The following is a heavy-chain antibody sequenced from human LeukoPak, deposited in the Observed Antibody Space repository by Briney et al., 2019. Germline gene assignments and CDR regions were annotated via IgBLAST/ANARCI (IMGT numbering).Heavy chain of an antibody. Sequence: PGGSLRLSCEASGFNFHNFAMHWVRQAPGKGLEWVAVISNDERNKYYTDSVKGRFTISRDNSKSTVYLQMNSLRPEDTAVYYCARPSPPGDGYNPCVYWGPGALVIVSS. CDR1: GFNFHNFA. D-gene: IGHD5-24*01. CDR2: ISNDERNK. CDR3: ARPSPPGDGYNPCVY. V-gene: IGHV3-30*04. J-gene: IGHJ4*02.